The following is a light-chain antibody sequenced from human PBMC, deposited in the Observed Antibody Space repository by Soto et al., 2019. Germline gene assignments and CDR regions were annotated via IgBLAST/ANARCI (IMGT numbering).Light chain of an antibody. CDR2: RND. CDR3: ASWDDSLSVWV. Sequence: QSVLTQPPSASGTPGQRVTISCSGSDSNIGSNFVYWYQQVAGTAPKLLVFRNDQRPSGVPDRISGSKSGTSASLAISGLRSEDEADYYCASWDDSLSVWVFGGGTKVTVL. J-gene: IGLJ3*02. CDR1: DSNIGSNF. V-gene: IGLV1-47*01.